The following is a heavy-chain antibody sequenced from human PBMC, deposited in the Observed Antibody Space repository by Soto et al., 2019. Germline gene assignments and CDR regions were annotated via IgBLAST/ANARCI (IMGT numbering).Heavy chain of an antibody. CDR1: GYTFTGYY. D-gene: IGHD6-13*01. CDR3: ARAGVAAPRSGEYSMDV. Sequence: GASVKVSCKASGYTFTGYYFHWVRQAPGQGLEWMGWINPNNGDTRYGQMFQGRVTMTRDTSFSTAYMELSRLRSDDSAVYYCARAGVAAPRSGEYSMDVWGQGTTVTVSS. V-gene: IGHV1-2*02. CDR2: INPNNGDT. J-gene: IGHJ6*02.